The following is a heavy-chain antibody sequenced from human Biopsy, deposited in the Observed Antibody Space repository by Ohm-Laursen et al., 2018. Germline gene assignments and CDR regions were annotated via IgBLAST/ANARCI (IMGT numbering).Heavy chain of an antibody. V-gene: IGHV4-59*07. D-gene: IGHD1-26*01. J-gene: IGHJ4*02. CDR3: ARLLPRTGALDS. Sequence: PSDTLSLTCFVSKGSLNSYYWTWIRQPPGKGLEWIGYIHSSGRSNYNPSLTTRVTISIDTSKNEFSLKLRSLTAADTAVYYCARLLPRTGALDSWGQGTLVTVSS. CDR2: IHSSGRS. CDR1: KGSLNSYY.